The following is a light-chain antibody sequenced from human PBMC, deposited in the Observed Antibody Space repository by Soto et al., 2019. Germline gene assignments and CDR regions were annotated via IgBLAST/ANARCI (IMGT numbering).Light chain of an antibody. V-gene: IGKV1-5*03. CDR1: QSISSW. CDR2: KAS. CDR3: QQYNDWPLT. J-gene: IGKJ4*01. Sequence: DIQMTQSPSTLSASVGDRVIITCRASQSISSWLAWYQQKPGKAPNLLIYKASTLKSGVPSRFSGSGSGTEFTLTISSLQPDDFTVYYCQQYNDWPLTFGGGTKVDIK.